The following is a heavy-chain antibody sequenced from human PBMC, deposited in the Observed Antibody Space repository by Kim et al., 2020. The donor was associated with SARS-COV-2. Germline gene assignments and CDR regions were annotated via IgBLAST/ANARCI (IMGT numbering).Heavy chain of an antibody. CDR3: ARQGSHMVRGVIKSNWFDP. D-gene: IGHD3-10*01. J-gene: IGHJ5*02. V-gene: IGHV4-59*01. Sequence: SETLSLTCTVSGGSISSYYWSWIRQPPGKGLEWIGYIYYSGSTNYNPSLKSRVTISVDTSKNQFSLKLSSVTAADTAVYYCARQGSHMVRGVIKSNWFDPWGQGTLVTVSS. CDR1: GGSISSYY. CDR2: IYYSGST.